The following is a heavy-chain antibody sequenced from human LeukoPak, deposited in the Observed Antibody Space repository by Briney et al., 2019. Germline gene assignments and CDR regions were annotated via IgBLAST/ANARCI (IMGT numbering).Heavy chain of an antibody. CDR3: AGINSAIAT. Sequence: PSETLSLTCTVSGGCISSSSYYWGWIRQPPGKGLEWIGSIYDSGSTNYNPSLKSRVTISVDTSKNQFSLKLSSVTAADTAVYYCAGINSAIATWGQGTLVTVSS. J-gene: IGHJ5*02. V-gene: IGHV4-39*07. CDR1: GGCISSSSYY. D-gene: IGHD2/OR15-2a*01. CDR2: IYDSGST.